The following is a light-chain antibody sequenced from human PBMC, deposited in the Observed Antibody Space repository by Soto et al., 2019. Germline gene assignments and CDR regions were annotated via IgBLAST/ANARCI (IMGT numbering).Light chain of an antibody. J-gene: IGLJ1*01. Sequence: QSALTQPASVSGSPGQSITISCTGTSRDIGGYNYVSWYQQLPGKVPKLIIYDVSNRPSGVSDRFSGSTSGNAASLTISGLQAEDEADYYCSSYTSTSTLYVFGTGTKVTVL. V-gene: IGLV2-14*03. CDR3: SSYTSTSTLYV. CDR1: SRDIGGYNY. CDR2: DVS.